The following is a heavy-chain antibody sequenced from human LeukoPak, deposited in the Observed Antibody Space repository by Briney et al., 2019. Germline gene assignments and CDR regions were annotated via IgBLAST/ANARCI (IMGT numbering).Heavy chain of an antibody. J-gene: IGHJ4*02. CDR2: INPNSGGT. Sequence: GASVKVSCKASGYTFTGYYMHWVRQAPGQGLEWMGWINPNSGGTNYAQKFQGRVTMTRDTSISTAYMELSRLRSDDTAVYYCARSRFDSGTYPIDYWGQGILVTVSS. CDR3: ARSRFDSGTYPIDY. D-gene: IGHD3-10*01. CDR1: GYTFTGYY. V-gene: IGHV1-2*02.